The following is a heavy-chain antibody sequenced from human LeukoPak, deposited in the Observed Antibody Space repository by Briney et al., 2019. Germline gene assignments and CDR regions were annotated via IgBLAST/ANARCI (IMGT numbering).Heavy chain of an antibody. CDR1: GGSTNTYC. CDR3: ARDRSGYSEYYFDY. V-gene: IGHV4-4*07. Sequence: SETLSLTCTVSGGSTNTYCWSWIRQPAEKGLEWMGRIYPSGSTYHNPSLKSRVTISIDKSKTQFSLRLTSVTAADTAVYYCARDRSGYSEYYFDYWGQGSLVTVSS. CDR2: IYPSGST. J-gene: IGHJ4*02. D-gene: IGHD5-12*01.